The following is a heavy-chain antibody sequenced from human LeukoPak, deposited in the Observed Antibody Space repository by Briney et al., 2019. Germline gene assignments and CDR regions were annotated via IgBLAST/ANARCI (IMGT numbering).Heavy chain of an antibody. CDR1: GFTFTSYG. CDR2: ISSDGNNK. D-gene: IGHD6-13*01. Sequence: PGGSLRLSYAASGFTFTSYGMHWVRQAPGKGLEWVAFISSDGNNKYYADSVKGRFSISRDNSKNTLYLQMNGPRVEDTAVYYCARIGYSISWSGDYWGQGSLVTVSS. V-gene: IGHV3-30*03. J-gene: IGHJ4*02. CDR3: ARIGYSISWSGDY.